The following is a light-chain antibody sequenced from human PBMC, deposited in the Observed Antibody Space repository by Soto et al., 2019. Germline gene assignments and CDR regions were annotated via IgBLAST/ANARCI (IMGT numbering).Light chain of an antibody. Sequence: EIVLTQSPGTLSLSPGGRATLSCTASQTVTNSFLAGYQQKPGQAPRLPIYTASTSATGNPDRFSGSGSGTDFTHTTSRLETEDFAVYYCQQYGNSQYTFGQGTKVQIK. CDR2: TAS. V-gene: IGKV3-20*01. CDR1: QTVTNSF. J-gene: IGKJ2*01. CDR3: QQYGNSQYT.